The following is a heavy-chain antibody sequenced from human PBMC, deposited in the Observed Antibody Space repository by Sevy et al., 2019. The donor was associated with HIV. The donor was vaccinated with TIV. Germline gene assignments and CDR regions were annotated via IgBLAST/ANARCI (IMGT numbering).Heavy chain of an antibody. Sequence: GGYLRLSCAASGFTFSGSAMHWVRQASGKGLEWVGRIRSKANSYATAYAASVKGRFTISRDDSKNTAYLQMNSLKTEDTAVYYCTRHSERVVVAATGYYYYMDVWGKGTTVTVSS. J-gene: IGHJ6*03. V-gene: IGHV3-73*01. CDR2: IRSKANSYAT. CDR1: GFTFSGSA. CDR3: TRHSERVVVAATGYYYYMDV. D-gene: IGHD2-15*01.